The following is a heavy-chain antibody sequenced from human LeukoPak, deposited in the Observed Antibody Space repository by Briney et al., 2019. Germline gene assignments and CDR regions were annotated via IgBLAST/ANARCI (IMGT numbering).Heavy chain of an antibody. CDR1: GYSIGSGYF. V-gene: IGHV4-38-2*01. CDR2: LYHSGIT. J-gene: IGHJ4*02. Sequence: SETRSLTCAVSGYSIGSGYFWGWIRQPPGMGLEWIGSLYHSGITYYNPSLKSRVTISMDTSKNQFSLKLTSVTAADTAVYYCARHALFDSTGYYYVLDYWGQGTLATVSS. CDR3: ARHALFDSTGYYYVLDY. D-gene: IGHD3-22*01.